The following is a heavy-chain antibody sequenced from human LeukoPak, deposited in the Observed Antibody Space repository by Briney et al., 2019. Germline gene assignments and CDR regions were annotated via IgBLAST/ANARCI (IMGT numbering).Heavy chain of an antibody. CDR3: ARVRPYSSGWNFDY. V-gene: IGHV1-2*02. D-gene: IGHD6-19*01. Sequence: ASVKVSCKASEYTFTRYYIHWGGQAPGQGGGWMGWINPNSGGTNYAQKFQGRVTMTRDTSISTAYMELSRLKSDDTAVYYCARVRPYSSGWNFDYWGQGTLLTVSS. CDR2: INPNSGGT. J-gene: IGHJ4*02. CDR1: EYTFTRYY.